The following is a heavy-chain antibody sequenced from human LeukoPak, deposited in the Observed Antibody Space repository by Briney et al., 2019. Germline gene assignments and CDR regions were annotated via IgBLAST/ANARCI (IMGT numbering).Heavy chain of an antibody. CDR2: IYHSGST. CDR3: ARTGITMIPRGDY. V-gene: IGHV4-39*07. D-gene: IGHD3-22*01. CDR1: GGSISSSSYY. Sequence: SETLSLTCPVSGGSISSSSYYWGWIRQPPGKGLEWIWSIYHSGSTYYNPSLKSRVTISVDTSKNQFSLKLSPVTAADTAVYYCARTGITMIPRGDYWGQGTLVTVSS. J-gene: IGHJ4*02.